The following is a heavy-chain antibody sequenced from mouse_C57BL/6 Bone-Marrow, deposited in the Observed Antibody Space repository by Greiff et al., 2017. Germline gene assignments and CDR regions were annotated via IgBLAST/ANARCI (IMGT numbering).Heavy chain of an antibody. CDR3: ARHGYYLAWFAY. Sequence: VESGGGLVKPGGSLKLSCAASGFTFSSYTMSWVRQTPEKRLEWVAYISNGGGSTYYPDTVKGRFTISRDNAKNTLYLQMSRLKSEDTAMYYCARHGYYLAWFAYWGQGTLVTVSA. CDR2: ISNGGGST. V-gene: IGHV5-12-2*01. D-gene: IGHD2-3*01. CDR1: GFTFSSYT. J-gene: IGHJ3*01.